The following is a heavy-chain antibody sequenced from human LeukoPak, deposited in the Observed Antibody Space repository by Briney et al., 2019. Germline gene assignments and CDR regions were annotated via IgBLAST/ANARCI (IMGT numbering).Heavy chain of an antibody. CDR3: AKGSDYYGSVTSKKTD. V-gene: IGHV3-21*04. J-gene: IGHJ4*02. D-gene: IGHD3-10*01. Sequence: GGSLRLSCAASGFSFSSFGMNWVRQAPGKGLEWVSSISSSSSSIFYADSVKGRFTISRDNAKNSLYLQMSSLRAEDTAMYYCAKGSDYYGSVTSKKTDWGQGTLVTVSS. CDR1: GFSFSSFG. CDR2: ISSSSSSI.